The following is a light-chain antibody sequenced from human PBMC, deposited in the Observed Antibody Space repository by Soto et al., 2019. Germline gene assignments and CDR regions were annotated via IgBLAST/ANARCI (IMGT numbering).Light chain of an antibody. CDR3: QQYGSTPYT. CDR2: GAS. V-gene: IGKV3-20*01. Sequence: EIVLTQSPGTLSLSPGERATLSCRASHSVSSNYLAWYQQKPGQAPRLLIYGASSRATGIPDRFSGSGSGTDFTRTISRLEPGDCAVYSCQQYGSTPYTFGQGTNLEIK. CDR1: HSVSSNY. J-gene: IGKJ2*01.